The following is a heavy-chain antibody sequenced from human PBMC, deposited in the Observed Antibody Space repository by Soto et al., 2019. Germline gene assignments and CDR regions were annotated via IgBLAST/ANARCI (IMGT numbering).Heavy chain of an antibody. V-gene: IGHV3-30-3*01. Sequence: PGGSLRLSCAASGFTFSSDAMHWVRQAPGKGLEWVAVISYDGSNKYYADSVKGRFTISRDNSKNTLYLQMNSLRAEDTAVYYCASGGGRGPAAMLEWGYYYYYGMDVWGQGTTVXVSS. CDR1: GFTFSSDA. CDR2: ISYDGSNK. J-gene: IGHJ6*02. CDR3: ASGGGRGPAAMLEWGYYYYYGMDV. D-gene: IGHD2-2*01.